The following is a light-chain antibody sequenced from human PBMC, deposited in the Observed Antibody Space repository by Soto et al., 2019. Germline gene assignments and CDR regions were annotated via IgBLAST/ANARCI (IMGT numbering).Light chain of an antibody. V-gene: IGKV1-5*03. CDR3: QQYNSYWT. CDR1: QSFSSW. J-gene: IGKJ1*01. Sequence: DLQMTQSPSTLSASVGDRVTITCRASQSFSSWLAWYQQKPGKAPKLLIYKASSLESGVPSRFSGSGSGTEFTLTINSLQPDDFATYYCQQYNSYWTLGQGTKVDI. CDR2: KAS.